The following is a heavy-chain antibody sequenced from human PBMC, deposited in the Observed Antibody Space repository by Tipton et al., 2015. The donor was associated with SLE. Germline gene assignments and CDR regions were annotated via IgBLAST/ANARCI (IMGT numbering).Heavy chain of an antibody. Sequence: TLSLTCTVSGDSISSGSYYWTWIRQPAGKGLEWIGRIFSKGSTNSNLSLKSRVTISADTSKNQFSLKLSSVTAADTAFYYCARQFPTTLYWYFDLWGRGTLVTVSS. J-gene: IGHJ2*01. CDR2: IFSKGST. D-gene: IGHD4-11*01. CDR3: ARQFPTTLYWYFDL. CDR1: GDSISSGSYY. V-gene: IGHV4-61*02.